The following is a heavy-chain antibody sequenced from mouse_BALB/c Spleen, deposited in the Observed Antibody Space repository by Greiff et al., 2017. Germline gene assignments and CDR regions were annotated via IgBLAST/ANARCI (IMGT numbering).Heavy chain of an antibody. CDR2: IAPGSGST. V-gene: IGHV1-77*01. CDR1: GYTFTSYW. D-gene: IGHD4-1*01. Sequence: QVQLQQSGDDLVKPGASVKLSCKASGYTFTSYWINWIKQRPGQGLEWIGRIAPGSGSTYYNEKFKGKATLTADKSSSTAYMQLSSLTSDDSAVYFCARENWDRYFDVWGAGTTVTVSS. J-gene: IGHJ1*01. CDR3: ARENWDRYFDV.